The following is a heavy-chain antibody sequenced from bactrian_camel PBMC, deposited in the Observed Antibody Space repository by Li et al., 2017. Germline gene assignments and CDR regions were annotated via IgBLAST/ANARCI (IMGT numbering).Heavy chain of an antibody. Sequence: DVQLVESGGGLVQPGGSLRLSCAASGFTFSRYAMTWVRQAPGKGLEWVSAITSDGSSTYYEDFAKGRFTISRDNAKNTLYLEMSSLKTEDTAVYYCASVLRSFGGSYYGMDYWGKGTQVTVS. V-gene: IGHV3S31*01. J-gene: IGHJ7*01. CDR2: ITSDGSST. CDR1: GFTFSRYA. D-gene: IGHD5*01.